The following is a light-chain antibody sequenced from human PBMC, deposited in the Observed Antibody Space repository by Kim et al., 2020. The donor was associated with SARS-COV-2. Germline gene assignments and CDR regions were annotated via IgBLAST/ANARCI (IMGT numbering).Light chain of an antibody. V-gene: IGLV3-21*03. CDR1: NIGSKT. Sequence: APGKTATITCGGDNIGSKTVHWYQQKPGQAPVLVVYYDGDRPSGIPERISDSNSGNTATLTINRVEAGDEADYYCQVWDIGSDHVVFGGGTQLTVL. CDR3: QVWDIGSDHVV. CDR2: YDG. J-gene: IGLJ2*01.